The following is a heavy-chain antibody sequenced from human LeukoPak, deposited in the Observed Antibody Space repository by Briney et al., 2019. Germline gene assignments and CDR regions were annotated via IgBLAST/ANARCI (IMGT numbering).Heavy chain of an antibody. Sequence: PSETLSLTCTVSGGSISSGGYYWSWIRQHPGKGLEWIGYIYYSGSTYYNPSLKSRVTISVDTSKNQFSLKLSSVTAADTAVYYCARERSPVSPDAFDIWGQGTMVTVSS. CDR1: GGSISSGGYY. J-gene: IGHJ3*02. V-gene: IGHV4-31*03. CDR2: IYYSGST. CDR3: ARERSPVSPDAFDI.